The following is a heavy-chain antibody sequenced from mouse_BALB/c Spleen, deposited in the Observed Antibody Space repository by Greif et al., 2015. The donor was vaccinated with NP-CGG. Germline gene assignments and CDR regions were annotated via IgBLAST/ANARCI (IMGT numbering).Heavy chain of an antibody. J-gene: IGHJ4*01. CDR2: ISYSGGT. V-gene: IGHV3-2*02. CDR1: GYSITSDYA. D-gene: IGHD2-3*01. Sequence: EVMLVESGPGLVKPSQSLSLTCTVTGYSITSDYAWNWIRQFPGNKLEWMGYISYSGGTSYNPSLKSRISITRDTSKNQFFLQLNSVTTEDTATYYCARTDYDGYYYAMDYWGQGTSVTVSS. CDR3: ARTDYDGYYYAMDY.